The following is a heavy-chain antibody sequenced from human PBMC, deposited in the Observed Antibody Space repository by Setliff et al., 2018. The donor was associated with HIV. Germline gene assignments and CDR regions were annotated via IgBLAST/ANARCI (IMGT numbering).Heavy chain of an antibody. D-gene: IGHD1-26*01. V-gene: IGHV4-34*01. CDR2: INHSGSA. Sequence: SETLSLTCAVYGGSFSDYYWSWIRQPPGKGLEWIGEINHSGSANFSPSLKSRVTISVDTSKNQFSLKLSSVTAADTAVYYCARHGWSGSYYYPFEYWGQGTLVTVSS. CDR1: GGSFSDYY. CDR3: ARHGWSGSYYYPFEY. J-gene: IGHJ4*02.